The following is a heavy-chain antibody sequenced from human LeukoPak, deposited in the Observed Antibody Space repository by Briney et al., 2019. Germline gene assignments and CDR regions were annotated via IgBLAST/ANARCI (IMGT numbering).Heavy chain of an antibody. CDR1: GYTFTSYD. V-gene: IGHV1-8*01. CDR3: ARALHWHGYRSSWPRSIDY. Sequence: ASVKVSCKASGYTFTSYDINWVRQATGQGLEWVGWMNPNSGNTGYAQKFQGRVTITRNTSISTAYMELSSLRSEDTAVYYCARALHWHGYRSSWPRSIDYWGQGTLVTVSS. CDR2: MNPNSGNT. D-gene: IGHD6-13*01. J-gene: IGHJ4*02.